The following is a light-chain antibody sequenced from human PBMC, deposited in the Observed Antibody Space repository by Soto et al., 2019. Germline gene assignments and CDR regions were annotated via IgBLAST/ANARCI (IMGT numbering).Light chain of an antibody. CDR1: QSVSSSY. Sequence: EIVLTQSPGTLSLSPGERATLSCRASQSVSSSYLAWYQQKPGQAPRLLIYGASSRATGIPDRFSGSGSGTDFTLTISRLEPEDFAVDYCQKYGSSPAGGTFGQGTKLEIK. J-gene: IGKJ1*01. CDR2: GAS. CDR3: QKYGSSPAGGT. V-gene: IGKV3-20*01.